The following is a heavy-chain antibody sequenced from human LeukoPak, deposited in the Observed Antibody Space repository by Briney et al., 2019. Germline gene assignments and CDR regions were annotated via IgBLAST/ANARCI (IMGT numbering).Heavy chain of an antibody. D-gene: IGHD1-26*01. CDR1: GFTVDDYA. CDR3: AKDNYRYSGSYYPTGY. Sequence: QPGRSLRLSCAASGFTVDDYAMDWARHDGGEGPEWVYLISGDGGSTYYEDSVKGRFTISRDNSKNSLYLQMNSLRTEDTALYYCAKDNYRYSGSYYPTGYWGQGALVSVCS. J-gene: IGHJ4*02. CDR2: ISGDGGST. V-gene: IGHV3-43*02.